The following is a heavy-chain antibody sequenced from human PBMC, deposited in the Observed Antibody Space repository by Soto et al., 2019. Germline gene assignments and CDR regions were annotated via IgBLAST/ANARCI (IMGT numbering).Heavy chain of an antibody. CDR3: AKERAVVVPVSTSYFHYYGLDV. D-gene: IGHD2-2*01. V-gene: IGHV3-9*01. CDR2: VGWSGGDI. Sequence: VQLVESGGGLVQPGGSLRLSCAVSGFTLDDYTMHWVRQAPGKGLEWVSGVGWSGGDIVYADSVKGRFTVSRDNTRNSLYLEVNSLTTEDTAIYFCAKERAVVVPVSTSYFHYYGLDVWGQGTTVTVS. J-gene: IGHJ6*02. CDR1: GFTLDDYT.